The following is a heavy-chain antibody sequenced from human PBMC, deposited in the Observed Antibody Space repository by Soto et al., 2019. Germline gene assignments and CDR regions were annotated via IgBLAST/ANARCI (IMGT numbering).Heavy chain of an antibody. CDR1: W. Sequence: WLNRVSQEPGKGLEWVGRIKSKTDGGTPDFAAPVSGSFAISRDDSKSMVYMEMSSLRTEDTAVFFCSRESCHKIRIVRFDYSGHRTL. CDR2: IKSKTDGGTP. V-gene: IGHV3-15*07. J-gene: IGHJ4*03. D-gene: IGHD1-26*01. CDR3: SRESCHKIRIVRFDY.